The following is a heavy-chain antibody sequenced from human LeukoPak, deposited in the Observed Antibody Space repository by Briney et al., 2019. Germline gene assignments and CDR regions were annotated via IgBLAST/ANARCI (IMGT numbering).Heavy chain of an antibody. D-gene: IGHD6-19*01. Sequence: ASVTVSCTASGYTFTSYYMHWVPQAPGQGLEGMGIINPSGGSTSYAQKFQGRVTMTRDMSTSTVYMELSSLRSEDTAVYYCARAGRYSSGWNYYYYYMDVWGKGTTVTVSS. CDR2: INPSGGST. CDR1: GYTFTSYY. CDR3: ARAGRYSSGWNYYYYYMDV. V-gene: IGHV1-46*01. J-gene: IGHJ6*03.